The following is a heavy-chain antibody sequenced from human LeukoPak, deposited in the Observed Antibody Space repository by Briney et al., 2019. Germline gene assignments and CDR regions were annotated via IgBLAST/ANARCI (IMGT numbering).Heavy chain of an antibody. CDR2: IDPNSGGT. Sequence: ASVKVSCKASGYILTVHYIQWVRQAPGQGLEWMGWIDPNSGGTNYAQKFQGRVTMTRDTSISTAFMKLSGLRSDDTAVYYCARDKGSSGSYYNIGDYWGQGTPVTVSS. V-gene: IGHV1-2*02. J-gene: IGHJ4*02. D-gene: IGHD3-10*01. CDR3: ARDKGSSGSYYNIGDY. CDR1: GYILTVHY.